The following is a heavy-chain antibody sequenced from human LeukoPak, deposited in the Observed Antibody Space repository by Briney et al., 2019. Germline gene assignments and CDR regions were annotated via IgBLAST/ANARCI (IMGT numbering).Heavy chain of an antibody. CDR3: ARPLEDGRGGYYYYYGMDV. V-gene: IGHV1-69*13. CDR2: IIPIFGTA. Sequence: ASVKVSCTASGGTFSSYAISWVRQAPGQGLEWMGGIIPIFGTANYAQKFQGRVTITADESTSTAYMELSSLRSEDTAVYYCARPLEDGRGGYYYYYGMDVWGQGTTVTVSS. D-gene: IGHD5-24*01. CDR1: GGTFSSYA. J-gene: IGHJ6*02.